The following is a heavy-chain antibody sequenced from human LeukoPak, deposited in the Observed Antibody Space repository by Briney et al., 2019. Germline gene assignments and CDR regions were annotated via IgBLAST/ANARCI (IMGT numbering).Heavy chain of an antibody. CDR2: IYSSGDT. CDR3: ARRPAIVGAQTPFDY. Sequence: RASETLSLTCTVSGDSISGYYCSWIRQAPGGGVEWIGHIYSSGDTTYNPSLKTRVTISVDTSRNHFSLQLSSVTAADTAVYYCARRPAIVGAQTPFDYWGQGALVTVSS. D-gene: IGHD1-26*01. CDR1: GDSISGYY. J-gene: IGHJ4*02. V-gene: IGHV4-59*08.